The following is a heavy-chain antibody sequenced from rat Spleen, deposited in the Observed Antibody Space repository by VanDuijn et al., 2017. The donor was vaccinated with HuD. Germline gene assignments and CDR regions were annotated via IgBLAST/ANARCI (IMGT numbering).Heavy chain of an antibody. V-gene: IGHV5-25*01. J-gene: IGHJ3*01. CDR1: GFTFSDYY. Sequence: EVQLVESDGGLVQPGRSLKLSCAASGFTFSDYYMAWVRQAPTKGLEWVATISTRGGSTYYRDSVKGRFTISRDNAKNTLFLQMDSLRSEDTATYYCARETGYNSYFDYWGRGTLVTVSS. CDR2: ISTRGGST. CDR3: ARETGYNSYFDY. D-gene: IGHD1-4*01.